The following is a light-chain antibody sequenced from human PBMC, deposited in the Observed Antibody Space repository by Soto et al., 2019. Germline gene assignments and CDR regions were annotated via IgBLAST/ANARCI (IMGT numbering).Light chain of an antibody. V-gene: IGLV2-14*01. CDR2: DVS. Sequence: QSALTQPACVSGSPGQSIAISCTGTSSDVGGYKYVSWYQQYPGKAPKLMIYDVSNRPSGVPDRFSGSKSGNTASLTISGLQSEDEADYYCSSYTSYTSYVFGTGTKVTVL. CDR1: SSDVGGYKY. CDR3: SSYTSYTSYV. J-gene: IGLJ1*01.